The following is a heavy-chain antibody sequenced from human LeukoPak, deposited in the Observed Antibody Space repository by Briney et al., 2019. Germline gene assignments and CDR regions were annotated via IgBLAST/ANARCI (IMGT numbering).Heavy chain of an antibody. CDR2: IDPSDSYT. Sequence: GESLKISCKGSGYSFTSYWISWVCQMPGKGLEWMGRIDPSDSYTNYSPSFQGHVTISADKSISTAYLQWSSLKASDTAMYYCARWDDSSGYSDYWGQGTLVTVSS. CDR3: ARWDDSSGYSDY. D-gene: IGHD3-22*01. V-gene: IGHV5-10-1*01. J-gene: IGHJ4*02. CDR1: GYSFTSYW.